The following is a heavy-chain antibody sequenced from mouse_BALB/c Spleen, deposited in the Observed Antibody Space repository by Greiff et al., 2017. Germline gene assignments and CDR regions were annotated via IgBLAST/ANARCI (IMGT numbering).Heavy chain of an antibody. J-gene: IGHJ4*01. CDR3: ARDLETNWDLYAMDY. D-gene: IGHD4-1*01. CDR1: GFTFSSYA. Sequence: EVKLVESGGGLVKPGGSLKLSCAASGFTFSSYAMSWVRQSPEKRLEWVAEISSGGSYTYYPDTVTGRFTISRDNAKNTLYLEMSSLRSEDTAMYYCARDLETNWDLYAMDYWGQGTSVTVSS. V-gene: IGHV5-9-4*01. CDR2: ISSGGSYT.